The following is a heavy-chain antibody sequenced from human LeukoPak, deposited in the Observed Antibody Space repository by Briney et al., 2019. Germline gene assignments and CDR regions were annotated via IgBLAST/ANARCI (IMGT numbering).Heavy chain of an antibody. CDR2: NSGSGVST. CDR1: GFTFSSYA. Sequence: GGPLRLPCAASGFTFSSYAMIWVRQAPGKGLEGVSANSGSGVSTYYADSVRGRFTISRDNSKNTQYLQMNSLRAEERPVYYCAKGPYYDFWSGYLNGGQGTLVTVSS. CDR3: AKGPYYDFWSGYLN. V-gene: IGHV3-23*01. D-gene: IGHD3-3*01. J-gene: IGHJ4*02.